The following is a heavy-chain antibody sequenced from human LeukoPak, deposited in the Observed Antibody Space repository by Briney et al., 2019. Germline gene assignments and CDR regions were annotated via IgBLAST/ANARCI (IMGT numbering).Heavy chain of an antibody. CDR3: ASIVGAFPAFDI. Sequence: PGGSLRLSCAASGFTFSSYSMNWVRQAPGKGLEWVSSINSSSSYIYYADSVKGRFTISRDNAKNSLYLQMNSLRAEDTAVYHCASIVGAFPAFDIWGQGTMVTVSS. V-gene: IGHV3-21*01. D-gene: IGHD1-26*01. CDR2: INSSSSYI. J-gene: IGHJ3*02. CDR1: GFTFSSYS.